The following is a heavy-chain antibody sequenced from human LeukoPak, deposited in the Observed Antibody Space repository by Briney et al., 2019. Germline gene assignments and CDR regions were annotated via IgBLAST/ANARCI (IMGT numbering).Heavy chain of an antibody. V-gene: IGHV3-7*01. J-gene: IGHJ4*02. CDR3: ASALPADHFDY. Sequence: GGSLRLSRAASGFTFSDHWMSWVRHARGKGLEWVANIKQHGTETYYVDSVKGRFTISRDTATNSLYLQMNGLRAEYTAVYYCASALPADHFDYWGEGTLVSVSS. CDR1: GFTFSDHW. CDR2: IKQHGTET.